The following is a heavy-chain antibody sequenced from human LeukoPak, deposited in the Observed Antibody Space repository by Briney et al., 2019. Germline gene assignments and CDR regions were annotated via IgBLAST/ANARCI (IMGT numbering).Heavy chain of an antibody. CDR3: ARLYCSSTSCYKGLDY. D-gene: IGHD2-2*02. V-gene: IGHV4-59*11. CDR1: GGSISSHC. Sequence: SETLSLTCTVSGGSISSHCWSWIRQPPGKGLEWIGYIYYSGSTNYNPSLKSRVTISVDTSKNQFSLKLSSVTAADTAVYYCARLYCSSTSCYKGLDYWGQGTLVTVSS. J-gene: IGHJ4*02. CDR2: IYYSGST.